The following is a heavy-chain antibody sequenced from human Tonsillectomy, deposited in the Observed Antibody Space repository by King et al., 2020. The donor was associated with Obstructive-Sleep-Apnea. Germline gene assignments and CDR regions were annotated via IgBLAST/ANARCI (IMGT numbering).Heavy chain of an antibody. V-gene: IGHV1-46*01. CDR1: GYSFTNYY. J-gene: IGHJ4*02. D-gene: IGHD2-15*01. CDR2: VNPSGGNT. Sequence: QLVQSGAEVKKPGASVKVSCKASGYSFTNYYIHWVRQAPGQGLEWMGIVNPSGGNTIYAKKFQGRLTMTRDTSTSTVYMDLSSLRSEDTALYYCATLGGSPAYWGQGTLVTVSS. CDR3: ATLGGSPAY.